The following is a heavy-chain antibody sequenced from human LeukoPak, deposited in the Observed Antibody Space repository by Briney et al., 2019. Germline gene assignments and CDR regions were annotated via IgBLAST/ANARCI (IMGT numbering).Heavy chain of an antibody. CDR3: ARRCSSWFCYYYMDV. V-gene: IGHV4-38-2*02. CDR2: IYHSGST. CDR1: GGSISYYY. Sequence: PSETLSLTCTVSGGSISYYYWGWIRQPPGKGLEWIGSIYHSGSTYYNPSLKSRVTISADTSQNQFSLILSSVTAADTAVYYCARRCSSWFCYYYMDVWGKGTTVTISS. J-gene: IGHJ6*03. D-gene: IGHD6-13*01.